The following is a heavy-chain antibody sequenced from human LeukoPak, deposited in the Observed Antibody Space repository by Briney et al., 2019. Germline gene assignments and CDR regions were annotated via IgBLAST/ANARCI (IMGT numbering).Heavy chain of an antibody. J-gene: IGHJ4*02. D-gene: IGHD3-3*01. V-gene: IGHV3-30*04. Sequence: PGRSLRLSCEASGFTFSHYAMHWVRQAPGKGLEWVAVMSSDGNKNYYADSVKGRFTISRDNSKDTLYLEMHSLIREDTAVYYCARDLRGDYDFWSGRFPIDWGRGTLVTVPS. CDR1: GFTFSHYA. CDR3: ARDLRGDYDFWSGRFPID. CDR2: MSSDGNKN.